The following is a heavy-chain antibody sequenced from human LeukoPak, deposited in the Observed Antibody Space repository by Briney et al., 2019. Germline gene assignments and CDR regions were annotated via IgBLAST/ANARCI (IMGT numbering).Heavy chain of an antibody. CDR3: ASATPRCSGGSCYEMDV. CDR2: IIPLFGTL. CDR1: GGTFSSYT. V-gene: IGHV1-69*06. Sequence: SVKVSCKASGGTFSSYTIIWVRQAPGQGLEWMGGIIPLFGTLDYAQKFQDRLTFTADKSTSTAYMELSSLRSEDTAVYYCASATPRCSGGSCYEMDVWGKGTTVTVSS. J-gene: IGHJ6*04. D-gene: IGHD2-15*01.